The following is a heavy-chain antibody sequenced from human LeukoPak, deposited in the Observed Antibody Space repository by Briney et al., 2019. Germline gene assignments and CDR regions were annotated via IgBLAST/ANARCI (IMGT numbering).Heavy chain of an antibody. CDR2: INPNSGGT. CDR1: GYTFTDYY. D-gene: IGHD5-24*01. V-gene: IGHV1-2*02. CDR3: ARGDGSYFDY. Sequence: ASVKVSCKASGYTFTDYYMHWVRHAPGQGIEWMGWINPNSGGTNSAQNFQGRVTMTRDTSISTAYMELSSLRSDDTAVYYCARGDGSYFDYWGQGTLVTVSS. J-gene: IGHJ4*02.